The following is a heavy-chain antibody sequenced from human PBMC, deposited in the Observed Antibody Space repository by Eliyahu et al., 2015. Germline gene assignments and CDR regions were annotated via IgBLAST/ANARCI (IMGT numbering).Heavy chain of an antibody. Sequence: EVQLVESGGGLVQPGGSLRLSCXXSGFPFSSYAMXXVRXARGKGLGWVSAISGSGGSTYYADSVKGRFTISRDNSKNTLYLQMNSLRAEDTAVYYCAKDDYGGYSSSWYHIWDQTANWFDPWGQGTLVTVSS. V-gene: IGHV3-23*04. CDR2: ISGSGGST. CDR1: GFPFSSYA. CDR3: AKDDYGGYSSSWYHIWDQTANWFDP. D-gene: IGHD6-13*01. J-gene: IGHJ5*02.